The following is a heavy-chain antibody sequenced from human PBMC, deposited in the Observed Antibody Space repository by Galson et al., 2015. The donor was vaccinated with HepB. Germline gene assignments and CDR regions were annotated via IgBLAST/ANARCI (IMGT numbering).Heavy chain of an antibody. Sequence: SVKVSCKASGYTFTSYGISWVRQAPGQGLEWMGWISAYNGNTNYAQKLQGRATMTTDTSTSTAYMELRSLRSDDTAVYYCARDYVWGSYRPIRPFDYWGQGTLVTVSS. CDR2: ISAYNGNT. J-gene: IGHJ4*02. V-gene: IGHV1-18*01. CDR1: GYTFTSYG. CDR3: ARDYVWGSYRPIRPFDY. D-gene: IGHD3-16*02.